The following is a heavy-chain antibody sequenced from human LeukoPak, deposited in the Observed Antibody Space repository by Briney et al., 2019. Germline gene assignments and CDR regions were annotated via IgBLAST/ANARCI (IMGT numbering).Heavy chain of an antibody. CDR2: ISGSGGNT. V-gene: IGHV3-23*01. D-gene: IGHD2-2*01. CDR1: GFTFSSYA. Sequence: GGPLRLSCAASGFTFSSYAMSWVRQAPGKGLEWVSAISGSGGNTYYADSVKGRFTISRDNSKNTLFLQMNGLRGGDTAQYYCARYCRTSSCSSYSYYGMDVWDQGTTVTVSS. J-gene: IGHJ6*02. CDR3: ARYCRTSSCSSYSYYGMDV.